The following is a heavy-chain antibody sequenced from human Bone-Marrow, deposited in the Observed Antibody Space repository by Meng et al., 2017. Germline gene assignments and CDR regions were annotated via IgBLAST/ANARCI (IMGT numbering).Heavy chain of an antibody. D-gene: IGHD3-22*01. J-gene: IGHJ4*02. CDR3: TRTYYYDSSGYYSFDY. CDR1: GFTFNSYG. CDR2: IRSKANSYAT. Sequence: GESLKISCAASGFTFNSYGMHWVRQASGKGLEWVGRIRSKANSYATAYAASVKGRFTISRDDSKNTAYLQMNSLKTEDTAVYYCTRTYYYDSSGYYSFDYWGQGTLVTVSS. V-gene: IGHV3-73*01.